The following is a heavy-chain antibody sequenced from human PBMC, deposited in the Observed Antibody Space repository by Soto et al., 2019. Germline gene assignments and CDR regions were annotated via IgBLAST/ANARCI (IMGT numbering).Heavy chain of an antibody. CDR2: IYYSGTT. D-gene: IGHD3-9*01. CDR3: ARAASPYFDLLSDFDP. Sequence: TSETMSLTCTVSGASLSSGSYYWSWIRQPPGKGLEWLGYIYYSGTTKYNPSLTSRVTLSVDMSKNQFSLKLNSVTAADSAGYFCARAASPYFDLLSDFDPWGQGVLDTVSS. V-gene: IGHV4-61*01. J-gene: IGHJ5*02. CDR1: GASLSSGSYY.